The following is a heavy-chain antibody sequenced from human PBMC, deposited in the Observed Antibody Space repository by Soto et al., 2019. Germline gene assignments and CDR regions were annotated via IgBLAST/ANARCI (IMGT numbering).Heavy chain of an antibody. Sequence: GVLRLSCAASGFTFSSYAMSWVRQAPGKGLEWVSAISGSGGSTYYADSVKGRFTISRDNSKNTLYLQMNGLRAEDTAVYYCAKSSTDFGVVIIPEYFQHWGQGTLVTVSS. CDR3: AKSSTDFGVVIIPEYFQH. CDR2: ISGSGGST. CDR1: GFTFSSYA. J-gene: IGHJ1*01. D-gene: IGHD3-3*01. V-gene: IGHV3-23*01.